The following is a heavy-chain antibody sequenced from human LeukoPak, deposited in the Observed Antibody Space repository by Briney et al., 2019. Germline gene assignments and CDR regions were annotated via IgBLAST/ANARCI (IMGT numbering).Heavy chain of an antibody. CDR3: ARTQPTPGYYYYMDV. Sequence: ASVKVSCKASGGTFSSYAISWVRQAPGQGLEWMGGIIPIFGTANYAQKFQGRVTITTDESTSTAYMELSSLRPEDTAVYYCARTQPTPGYYYYMDVWGKGTTVTVSS. CDR1: GGTFSSYA. CDR2: IIPIFGTA. J-gene: IGHJ6*03. V-gene: IGHV1-69*05.